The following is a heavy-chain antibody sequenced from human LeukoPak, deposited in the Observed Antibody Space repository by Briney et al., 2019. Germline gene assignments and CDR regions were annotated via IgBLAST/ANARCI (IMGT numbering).Heavy chain of an antibody. CDR2: IKQDGSEK. V-gene: IGHV3-7*01. CDR3: ARDRWGTAMVDY. Sequence: PGGSLRPSCAASGFTFSSYWMSWVRQAPGKGLEWVANIKQDGSEKYYVDSVKGRFTISRDNAKNSLYLEMNSLRVEDTAVYYCARDRWGTAMVDYWGQGTLVTVSS. D-gene: IGHD5-18*01. J-gene: IGHJ4*02. CDR1: GFTFSSYW.